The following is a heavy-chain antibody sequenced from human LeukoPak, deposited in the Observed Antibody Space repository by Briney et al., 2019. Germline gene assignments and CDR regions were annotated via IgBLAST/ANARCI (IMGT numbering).Heavy chain of an antibody. D-gene: IGHD3-22*01. CDR1: EFTFSSYS. J-gene: IGHJ4*02. Sequence: GGSLRLSCAASEFTFSSYSMNWVRQAPGKGLEWVSSISSSSSYIYYADSVKGRFTISRDNAKNSLYLQMNSLRAEDTAVYYCARDRPMYYYDSSGYWDYWGQGTLVTVSS. CDR3: ARDRPMYYYDSSGYWDY. V-gene: IGHV3-21*01. CDR2: ISSSSSYI.